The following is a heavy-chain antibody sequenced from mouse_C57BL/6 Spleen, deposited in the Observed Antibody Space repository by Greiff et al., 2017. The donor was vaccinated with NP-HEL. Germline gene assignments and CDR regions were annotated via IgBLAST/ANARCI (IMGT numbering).Heavy chain of an antibody. Sequence: EVQLQQSGPELVKPGASVKISCKASGYTFTDYYMNWVKQSHGKSLEWIGDINPNNGGTSYNQKFKGKATLTVDKSSSTAYMELRSLTSEDSAVYYCARNGVITTVVATSMDYWGQGTSVTVSS. D-gene: IGHD1-1*01. CDR3: ARNGVITTVVATSMDY. J-gene: IGHJ4*01. V-gene: IGHV1-26*01. CDR1: GYTFTDYY. CDR2: INPNNGGT.